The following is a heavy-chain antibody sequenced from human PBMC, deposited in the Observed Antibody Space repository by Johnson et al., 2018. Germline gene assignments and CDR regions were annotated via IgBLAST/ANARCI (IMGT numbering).Heavy chain of an antibody. D-gene: IGHD2-15*01. CDR2: IIPIFGTA. CDR1: GGTFTSYA. V-gene: IGHV1-69*01. CDR3: ARAAEVGPRDAFDI. J-gene: IGHJ3*02. Sequence: VQLVETGAEVKKPGSSVKVSCKASGGTFTSYAFSWVRQAPGQGLEWVGGIIPIFGTADYAQRFQGRVTITADESTSTAYMELSSLRSEDTAVYFGARAAEVGPRDAFDIWGQGTMVTVSS.